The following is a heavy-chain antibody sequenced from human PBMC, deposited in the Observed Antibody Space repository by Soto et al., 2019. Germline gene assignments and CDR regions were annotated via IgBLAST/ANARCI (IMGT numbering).Heavy chain of an antibody. CDR3: ARCRGITMIVVVPPAFDY. Sequence: SETLSLTCAVYGGSFSGYYWSWIRQPPGKGLEWIGEINHSGSTNYNPSLKSRVTISVDTSKNQFSLKLSSVTAADTAVYYCARCRGITMIVVVPPAFDYWGQGTLVTVSS. CDR1: GGSFSGYY. V-gene: IGHV4-34*01. D-gene: IGHD3-22*01. J-gene: IGHJ4*02. CDR2: INHSGST.